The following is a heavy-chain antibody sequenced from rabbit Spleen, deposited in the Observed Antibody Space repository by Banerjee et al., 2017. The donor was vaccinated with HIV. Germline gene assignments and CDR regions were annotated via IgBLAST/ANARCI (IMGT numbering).Heavy chain of an antibody. J-gene: IGHJ6*01. D-gene: IGHD6-1*01. CDR2: ISTSTDST. CDR3: ARGQYGYGYALDF. V-gene: IGHV1S40*01. Sequence: QSLEESGGDLVKPGASLTLTCTASGFDFSSGYWMCWVRQAPGKGLELIARISTSTDSTIYPSWAKGRFTISKTSSTTVTLQMASLTAADTATYFCARGQYGYGYALDFWGPGTLVTVS. CDR1: GFDFSSGYW.